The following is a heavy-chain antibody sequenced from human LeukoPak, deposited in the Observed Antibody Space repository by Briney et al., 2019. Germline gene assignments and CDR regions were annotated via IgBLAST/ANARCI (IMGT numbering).Heavy chain of an antibody. D-gene: IGHD2-2*01. J-gene: IGHJ4*02. V-gene: IGHV3-11*01. Sequence: GGSLRLSCAASGFTFSDYYMSWIRQAPGKEQEWVSYISSSGSTIYYADSVKGRFTISRDNAKNSLYLQMNSLRAEDTAVYYCARDTECCSSTSCSKAFDYWGQGTLVTVSS. CDR1: GFTFSDYY. CDR3: ARDTECCSSTSCSKAFDY. CDR2: ISSSGSTI.